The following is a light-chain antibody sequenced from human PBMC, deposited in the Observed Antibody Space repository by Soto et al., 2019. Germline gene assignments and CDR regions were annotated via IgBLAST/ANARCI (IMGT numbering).Light chain of an antibody. CDR2: GAS. J-gene: IGKJ1*01. V-gene: IGKV3-15*01. CDR3: QQYLDWPPT. CDR1: QSVGSD. Sequence: IVLTQAPATLSVSPGARATLSCRATQSVGSDLVWYRQKPGQAPRLLIYGASNRATGVPDRFSGSGSGTVFTLTISSLKSDDFAVYYCQQYLDWPPTFGQGTKVDIK.